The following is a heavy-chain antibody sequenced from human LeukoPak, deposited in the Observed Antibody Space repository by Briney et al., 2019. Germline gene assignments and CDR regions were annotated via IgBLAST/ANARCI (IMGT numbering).Heavy chain of an antibody. CDR2: IYHSGST. CDR3: ARVIGAKTGYYFDY. V-gene: IGHV4-30-2*01. D-gene: IGHD3-16*02. CDR1: GGSISSGGYS. Sequence: SQTLSLTCAVSGGSISSGGYSWSWIRQPPGKGLEWIGYIYHSGSTYYNPSLKSRVTIPVDRSKNQFSLKLSSVTAADTAVYYCARVIGAKTGYYFDYWGQETLVTVSS. J-gene: IGHJ4*02.